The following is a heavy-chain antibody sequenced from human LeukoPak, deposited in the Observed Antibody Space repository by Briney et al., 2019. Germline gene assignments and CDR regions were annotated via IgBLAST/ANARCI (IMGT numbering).Heavy chain of an antibody. J-gene: IGHJ4*02. D-gene: IGHD6-19*01. Sequence: GGSLRLSCAASGFTFSSYWMHWVRQAPGKGLVWVSRINSDESSTSYADSVKGRFTISRDNAKNTLYLQMNSLRAEDTAVYYCARDKAIAVAGIDYWGQGTLVTVSS. V-gene: IGHV3-74*01. CDR1: GFTFSSYW. CDR3: ARDKAIAVAGIDY. CDR2: INSDESST.